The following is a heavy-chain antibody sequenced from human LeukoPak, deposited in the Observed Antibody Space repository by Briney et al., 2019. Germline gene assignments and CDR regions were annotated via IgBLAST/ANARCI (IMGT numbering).Heavy chain of an antibody. CDR2: FDPEDGET. V-gene: IGHV1-24*01. CDR1: GYTLTELS. CDR3: ATLSRITMVRGAIPLHNWFDP. J-gene: IGHJ5*02. Sequence: ASVKVSCKVSGYTLTELSMHWVRQAPGKGLEWMVGFDPEDGETIYAQKFQGRVTMTEDTSTDTAYMELSSLRSEDTAVYYCATLSRITMVRGAIPLHNWFDPWGQGTLVTVSS. D-gene: IGHD3-10*01.